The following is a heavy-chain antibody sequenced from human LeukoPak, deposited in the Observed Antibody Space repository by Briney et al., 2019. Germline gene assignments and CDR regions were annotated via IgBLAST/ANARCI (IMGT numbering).Heavy chain of an antibody. D-gene: IGHD3-10*01. CDR3: AKRGVVIRVFLVGFHKEAYYFDS. V-gene: IGHV3-23*01. CDR2: LSGSGGGT. CDR1: GITLNNYG. Sequence: GGSLRLSCAVSGITLNNYGMSWVRQARGKGLEWVAGLSGSGGGTNYADSVQGRFTISRDNPKNTLYLQMNSLRAEDTAVYFCAKRGVVIRVFLVGFHKEAYYFDSWGQGALVTVSS. J-gene: IGHJ4*02.